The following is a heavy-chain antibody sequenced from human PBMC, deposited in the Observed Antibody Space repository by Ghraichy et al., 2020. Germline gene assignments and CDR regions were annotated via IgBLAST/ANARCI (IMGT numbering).Heavy chain of an antibody. D-gene: IGHD3-22*01. Sequence: SVKVSCKASGFTFTSSAMQWVRQARGQRLEWIGWIVVGSGNTNYAQKFQERVTITRDMSTSTAYMELSSLRSEDTAVYYCAAGPRTMIVVGHWGQGTLVTVSS. CDR3: AAGPRTMIVVGH. CDR2: IVVGSGNT. V-gene: IGHV1-58*02. CDR1: GFTFTSSA. J-gene: IGHJ4*02.